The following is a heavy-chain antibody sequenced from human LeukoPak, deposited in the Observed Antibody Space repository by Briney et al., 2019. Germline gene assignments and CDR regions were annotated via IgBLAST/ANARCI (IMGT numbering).Heavy chain of an antibody. CDR1: GDPINSTYW. CDR3: TRRQLVRLIDY. V-gene: IGHV4-4*02. D-gene: IGHD3-10*01. J-gene: IGHJ4*02. CDR2: MFHSGST. Sequence: SGTLSLTCTVFGDPINSTYWWSWVRQTPGKGLEWIGEMFHSGSTNINPSFKSRVTISIDKSKNQLSLRLTSVTAADTAVYYCTRRQLVRLIDYWGQGTLVTVSS.